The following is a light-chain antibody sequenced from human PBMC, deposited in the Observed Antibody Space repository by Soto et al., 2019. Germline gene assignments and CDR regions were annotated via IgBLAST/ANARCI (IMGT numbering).Light chain of an antibody. CDR1: QSLVYSDGNTY. CDR2: EVS. J-gene: IGKJ5*01. V-gene: IGKV2-30*01. Sequence: DVVMTQSPLSLPVTLGQPDSISCRSSQSLVYSDGNTYLHWFQQRPGQSPRRLIYEVSNRDSGVPDRFSGSGSGTHFTLKISRVEAEDVRVYYCMQGTQWPRTFGQGTRLEIK. CDR3: MQGTQWPRT.